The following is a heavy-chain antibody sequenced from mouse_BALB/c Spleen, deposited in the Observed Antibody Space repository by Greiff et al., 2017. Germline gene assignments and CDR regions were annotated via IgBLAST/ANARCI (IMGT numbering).Heavy chain of an antibody. CDR2: IYPGDGST. J-gene: IGHJ3*01. D-gene: IGHD2-4*01. V-gene: IGHV1S56*01. Sequence: VQLQQSGPELVKPGALVKISCKASGYTFTSYDINWVKQRPGQGLEWIGWIYPGDGSTKYNEKFKGKATLTADTSSNTAYLQLSSLPSEDTAVYYCADYDWFAYWGQGTLVTVSA. CDR1: GYTFTSYD. CDR3: ADYDWFAY.